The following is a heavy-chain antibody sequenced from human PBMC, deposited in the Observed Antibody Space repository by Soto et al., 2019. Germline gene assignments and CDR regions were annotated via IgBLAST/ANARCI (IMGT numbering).Heavy chain of an antibody. V-gene: IGHV1-69*02. D-gene: IGHD3-10*01. J-gene: IGHJ4*02. CDR1: GDTFSVYT. Sequence: SVKVSCKASGDTFSVYTINWVRQAPGLGLEWMGRVNPILSMSNYAQKFQGRVTMTADKSTSTAYMELRSLRSEDTAFYYCTTSYGSGYRAFDYRAQRASVIGSS. CDR2: VNPILSMS. CDR3: TTSYGSGYRAFDY.